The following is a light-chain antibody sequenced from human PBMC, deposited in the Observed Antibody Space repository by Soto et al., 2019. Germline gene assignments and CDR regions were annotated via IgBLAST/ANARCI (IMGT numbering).Light chain of an antibody. CDR1: QSITNW. Sequence: DIQMTQSPATLSASVGDSVTITCRASQSITNWLAWYQVKPGKAPKLLIHEASNLHSGVSSRFTGRGYGTDFTLTITSLQPEDFEIYYCQQYKSYWMFGQGTRVDLK. J-gene: IGKJ1*01. V-gene: IGKV1-5*03. CDR3: QQYKSYWM. CDR2: EAS.